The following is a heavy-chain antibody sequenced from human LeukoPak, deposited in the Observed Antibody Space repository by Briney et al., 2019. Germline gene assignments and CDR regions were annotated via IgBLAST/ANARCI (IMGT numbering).Heavy chain of an antibody. CDR1: GYTFTGYY. CDR3: ARGGVGATTFGVY. Sequence: ASVKVSCKASGYTFTGYYMHWVRQAPGQGLEWMGRINPNSGGTNYAQKFQGRDTMTRDTSISTAYMELSRLRSDDTAVYYCARGGVGATTFGVYWGQGTLATVSS. V-gene: IGHV1-2*06. CDR2: INPNSGGT. J-gene: IGHJ4*02. D-gene: IGHD1-26*01.